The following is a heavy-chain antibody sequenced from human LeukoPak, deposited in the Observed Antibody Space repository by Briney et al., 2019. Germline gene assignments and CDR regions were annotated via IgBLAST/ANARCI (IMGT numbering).Heavy chain of an antibody. Sequence: GRSLRLSCAASGFTFSSYAMHWVRQAPGKGLEWVSAISGSGGSTYYADSMKGRFTISRDNSKNTLYLQMNSLRAEDTAVYYCAKDTRGYCSSTSCYFYYGMDVWGQGTTVTVSS. CDR1: GFTFSSYA. CDR3: AKDTRGYCSSTSCYFYYGMDV. V-gene: IGHV3-23*01. CDR2: ISGSGGST. J-gene: IGHJ6*02. D-gene: IGHD2-2*01.